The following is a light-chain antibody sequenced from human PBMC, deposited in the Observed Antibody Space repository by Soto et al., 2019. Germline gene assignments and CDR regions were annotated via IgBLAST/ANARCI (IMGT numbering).Light chain of an antibody. V-gene: IGKV2D-29*02. CDR3: MQSTQLPPT. CDR1: QRLLHITGETF. Sequence: DVVMTQTPLSLSVAPGQPASISCKSSQRLLHITGETFLFWYLQKPGQSPQLLIYEVSTRVSGVPDRFSGSGSGTDFTLEISRVETDDVGSYYCMQSTQLPPTFGQGRRLEIK. J-gene: IGKJ5*01. CDR2: EVS.